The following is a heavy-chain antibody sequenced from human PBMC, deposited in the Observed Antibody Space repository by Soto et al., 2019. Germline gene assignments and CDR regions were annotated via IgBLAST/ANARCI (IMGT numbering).Heavy chain of an antibody. CDR3: ARGPSGYCYY. D-gene: IGHD2-21*02. CDR1: GGSISSGDYY. V-gene: IGHV4-30-4*01. J-gene: IGHJ4*02. Sequence: QVQLQESGPGLVKPSQTLSLTCTVSGGSISSGDYYWNWISQPPGQGLEWIGYIYDRGSAHYNPSLKCRATIAVDTSNTQFSLTLSAVTAADTAVYYCARGPSGYCYYFGQGSLFTVSS. CDR2: IYDRGSA.